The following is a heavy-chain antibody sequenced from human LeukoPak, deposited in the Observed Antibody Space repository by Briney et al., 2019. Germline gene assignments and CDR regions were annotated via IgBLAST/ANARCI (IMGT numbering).Heavy chain of an antibody. CDR3: ARAYHCSSTSCYGGFDP. Sequence: GRSLRLSCAASGFTFSSYAMHWVRRAPGKGLEWVAVISYDGSNKYYADSVKGRFTISRDNSKNTLYLQMNSLRAEDTAVYYCARAYHCSSTSCYGGFDPWGQGTLVTVSS. V-gene: IGHV3-30*04. D-gene: IGHD2-2*01. CDR1: GFTFSSYA. CDR2: ISYDGSNK. J-gene: IGHJ5*02.